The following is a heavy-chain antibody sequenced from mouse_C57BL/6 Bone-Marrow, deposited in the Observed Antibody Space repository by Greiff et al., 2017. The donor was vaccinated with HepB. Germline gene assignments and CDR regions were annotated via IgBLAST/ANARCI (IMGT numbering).Heavy chain of an antibody. V-gene: IGHV1-69*01. J-gene: IGHJ2*01. CDR3: ARITTVEDYFDY. D-gene: IGHD1-1*01. CDR1: GYAFTSYW. Sequence: VQLQQSGAELVRPGTSVKVSCKASGYAFTSYWMHWVKQRPGQGLEWIGEIDPSDSYTNYNQKFKGKSTLTVDKSSSTAYMQLSSLTSEDSAVYYCARITTVEDYFDYWGQGTTLTVSS. CDR2: IDPSDSYT.